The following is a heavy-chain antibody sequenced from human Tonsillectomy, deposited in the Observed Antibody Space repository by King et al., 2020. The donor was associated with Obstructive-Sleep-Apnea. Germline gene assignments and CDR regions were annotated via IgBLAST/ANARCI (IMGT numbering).Heavy chain of an antibody. D-gene: IGHD5-24*01. J-gene: IGHJ4*02. Sequence: VQLGESGAEVKKPGASVKVSCKASGGTFSSYAISWVRQAPGQGLEWMGVIIPIFGTANYAQRFHGRVTLTADESTSTAYMELSSPRSEDTAVYYCARAYVEMATDPFDYWGQGTLVTVSS. CDR1: GGTFSSYA. CDR3: ARAYVEMATDPFDY. CDR2: IIPIFGTA. V-gene: IGHV1-69*01.